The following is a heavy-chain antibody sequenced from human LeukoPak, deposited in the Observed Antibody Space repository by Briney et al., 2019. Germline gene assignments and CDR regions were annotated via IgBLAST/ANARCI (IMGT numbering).Heavy chain of an antibody. Sequence: GGSLRLSCAASGFSISDYWMNWVRQAPGKGLEWVSYISSSGTIIYYADSVKGRFTISRDNAKNSLYLQMNSLRAEDTAVYYCARTLGGSYFFDYWGHGTLVTVSS. CDR2: ISSSGTII. J-gene: IGHJ4*01. V-gene: IGHV3-48*04. CDR1: GFSISDYW. CDR3: ARTLGGSYFFDY. D-gene: IGHD3-10*01.